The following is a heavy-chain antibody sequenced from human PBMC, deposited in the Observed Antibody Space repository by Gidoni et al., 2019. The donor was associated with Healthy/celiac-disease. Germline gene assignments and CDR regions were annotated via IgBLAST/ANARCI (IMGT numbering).Heavy chain of an antibody. CDR3: AVSWYYYYMDV. CDR1: GGSISSGSYY. D-gene: IGHD6-13*01. V-gene: IGHV4-61*02. CDR2: IYTSGST. J-gene: IGHJ6*03. Sequence: QVQLQESGPGLVKPSQTLSLTCTVSGGSISSGSYYWIWSRQPAGKGLEWIGRIYTSGSTHYNPSLKSRVTMSVDTSKNQFSLKLSSVTAADTAVYYCAVSWYYYYMDVWGKGTTVTVSS.